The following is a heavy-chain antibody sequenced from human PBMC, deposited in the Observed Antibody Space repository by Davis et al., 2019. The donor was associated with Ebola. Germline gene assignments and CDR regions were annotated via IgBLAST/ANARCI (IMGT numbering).Heavy chain of an antibody. V-gene: IGHV4-34*01. CDR2: INHSGST. J-gene: IGHJ4*02. Sequence: ESLKISCAVYGGSFSGYYWSWIRQPPGKGLEWIGEINHSGSTNYNPSLESRVSISVDTSRNEFSLELRSVTAADTAVYYCARGGGYCSGSSCYEDYWGQGTLVTVSS. D-gene: IGHD2-2*03. CDR1: GGSFSGYY. CDR3: ARGGGYCSGSSCYEDY.